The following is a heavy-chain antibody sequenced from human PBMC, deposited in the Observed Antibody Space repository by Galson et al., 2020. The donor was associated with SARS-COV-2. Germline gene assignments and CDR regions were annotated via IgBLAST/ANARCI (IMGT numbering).Heavy chain of an antibody. J-gene: IGHJ3*02. D-gene: IGHD3-16*02. CDR3: ARGHLGEYVWGSYRDDAFDI. CDR2: INHSGST. V-gene: IGHV4-34*01. CDR1: GGSFSGYY. Sequence: SETLSLTCAVYGGSFSGYYWSWIRQPPGKGLEWIGEINHSGSTNYNPSLKSRVTISVDTSKNQFSLKLSFVTAADTAVYYCARGHLGEYVWGSYRDDAFDILGQGTMVTGSS.